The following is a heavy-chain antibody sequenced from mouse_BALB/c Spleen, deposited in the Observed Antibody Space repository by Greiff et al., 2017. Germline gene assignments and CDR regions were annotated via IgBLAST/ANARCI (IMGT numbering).Heavy chain of an antibody. Sequence: EVQLVESGGGLVQPGGSRKLSCAASGFTFSSFGMHWVRQAPEKGLEWVAYISSGSSTIYYADTVKGRFTISRDNPKNTLFLQMTSLRSEDTAMYYCARSGNYGYGNYFDYWGQGTTLTVAS. V-gene: IGHV5-17*02. D-gene: IGHD1-2*01. CDR2: ISSGSSTI. J-gene: IGHJ2*01. CDR3: ARSGNYGYGNYFDY. CDR1: GFTFSSFG.